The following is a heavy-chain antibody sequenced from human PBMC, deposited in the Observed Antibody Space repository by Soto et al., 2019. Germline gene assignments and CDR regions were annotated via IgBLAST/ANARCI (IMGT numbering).Heavy chain of an antibody. V-gene: IGHV5-51*01. CDR3: ARKDKSGYFNWFDP. CDR1: GCICTSSS. Sequence: GESLELACRTSGCICTSSSIAWVRQMPGKGLEWIGIIFPSDSDTSYTPSFQSQVTISADRSTSPVFLQWASLKASDTAVYFCARKDKSGYFNWFDPWGQGTLVTVSS. D-gene: IGHD3-22*01. CDR2: IFPSDSDT. J-gene: IGHJ5*02.